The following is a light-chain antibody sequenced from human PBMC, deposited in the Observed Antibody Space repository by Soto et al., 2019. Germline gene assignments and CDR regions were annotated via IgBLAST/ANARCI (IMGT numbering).Light chain of an antibody. CDR1: QGIAPY. Sequence: DVQMTQSPSSLSAFVGDRVTITCRASQGIAPYLAWFQQKPGKVPKLLIYAPSTLQSGVPSRFSGSGSGTDFTLTINSLQPEYVGTYYCQKYNSAPLTFGGGTKVEIK. J-gene: IGKJ4*01. CDR2: APS. V-gene: IGKV1-27*01. CDR3: QKYNSAPLT.